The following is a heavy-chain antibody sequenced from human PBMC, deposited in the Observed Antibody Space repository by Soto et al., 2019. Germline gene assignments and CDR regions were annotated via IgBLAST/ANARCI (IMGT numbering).Heavy chain of an antibody. CDR2: ISYDGSNK. V-gene: IGHV3-30*18. J-gene: IGHJ5*02. D-gene: IGHD3-3*01. Sequence: VGSLRLSCAASGFTFSSYGMHWVRQAPGKGLEWVAVISYDGSNKYYADSVKGRFTISRDNSKNTLYLQMNSLRAEDTAVYYCAKSNVLRFLEWLFPWFDPWGQGTLVTVSS. CDR3: AKSNVLRFLEWLFPWFDP. CDR1: GFTFSSYG.